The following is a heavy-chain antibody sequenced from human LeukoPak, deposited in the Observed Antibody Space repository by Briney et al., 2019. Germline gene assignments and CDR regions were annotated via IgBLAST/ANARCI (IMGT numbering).Heavy chain of an antibody. J-gene: IGHJ5*02. D-gene: IGHD3-9*01. Sequence: ASVKVSCKASGYTFTGYYMHWVRQAPGQGLEWMGWINPNSGGTNYAQKFQGRVTMTRDTSISTAYMELSSLRSDDTAVYYCARGSSTRYYDILTGFQKWFDPWGQGTLVTDSS. CDR3: ARGSSTRYYDILTGFQKWFDP. V-gene: IGHV1-2*02. CDR1: GYTFTGYY. CDR2: INPNSGGT.